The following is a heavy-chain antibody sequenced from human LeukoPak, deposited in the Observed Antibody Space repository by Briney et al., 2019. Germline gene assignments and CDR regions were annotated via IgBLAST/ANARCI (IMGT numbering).Heavy chain of an antibody. CDR3: ARADIVVVPAAKGPDAFDI. CDR1: GYSFTNYW. CDR2: IYPGDSDA. Sequence: GEPLKISCKGSGYSFTNYWIGWVRQMPGKGLERMGIIYPGDSDARYSPSFQGQVTVSVDKSISTAYLQWSSLKASDTAMYYCARADIVVVPAAKGPDAFDIWGQGTMVTVSS. V-gene: IGHV5-51*01. D-gene: IGHD2-2*01. J-gene: IGHJ3*02.